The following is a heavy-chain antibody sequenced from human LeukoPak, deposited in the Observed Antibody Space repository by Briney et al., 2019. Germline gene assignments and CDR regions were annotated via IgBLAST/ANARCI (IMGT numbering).Heavy chain of an antibody. CDR2: IYHRGST. Sequence: PSETLSLTCTVSGGSLSSAGYYWHWVRQPPGKGLEWIGYIYHRGSTYYNPSLKSRVTISVDRSKNQFSLKLSSVTAADTAVYYCARHRGYVVLWFGEPTTPDAFDIWGQGTLVTVSS. CDR3: ARHRGYVVLWFGEPTTPDAFDI. CDR1: GGSLSSAGYY. D-gene: IGHD3-10*01. V-gene: IGHV4-30-2*01. J-gene: IGHJ3*02.